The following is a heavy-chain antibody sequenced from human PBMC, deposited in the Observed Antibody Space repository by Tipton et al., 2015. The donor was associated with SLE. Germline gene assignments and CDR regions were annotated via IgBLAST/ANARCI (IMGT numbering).Heavy chain of an antibody. V-gene: IGHV4-59*11. J-gene: IGHJ6*02. CDR2: IYYSGST. CDR3: ARVSGGTLYYYGMDV. CDR1: GGSISSHY. D-gene: IGHD2-15*01. Sequence: TLSLTCTVSGGSISSHYWSWIRQPPGKGLEWIGYIYYSGSTNYNPSLKSRVTISVDTSKNQFSLKLSSVTTADTAVYYCARVSGGTLYYYGMDVWGQGTTVTVSS.